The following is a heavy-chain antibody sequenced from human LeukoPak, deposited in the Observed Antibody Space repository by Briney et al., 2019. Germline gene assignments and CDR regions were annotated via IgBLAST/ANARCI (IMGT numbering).Heavy chain of an antibody. CDR1: GYTFTSYY. D-gene: IGHD2-2*01. CDR2: INPSGGST. Sequence: ASVKVSCKASGYTFTSYYMHWVRQAPGQGLEWMGIINPSGGSTSYAQKFQGRVTMTRDTSTSTVYMELSSLRSEDTAVYYCASEIPLYCSSTSCYNWFDPWGQGTLVTVSS. J-gene: IGHJ5*02. CDR3: ASEIPLYCSSTSCYNWFDP. V-gene: IGHV1-46*01.